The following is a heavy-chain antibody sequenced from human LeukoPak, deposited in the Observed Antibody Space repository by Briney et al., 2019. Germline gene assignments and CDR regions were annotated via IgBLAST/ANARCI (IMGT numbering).Heavy chain of an antibody. CDR2: VSSSGTTM. D-gene: IGHD2-2*01. V-gene: IGHV3-48*03. Sequence: GGSLRLSCAASGFTFNTYEMRWVRQAPGKGLEWVSCVSSSGTTMYHADSVKGRFTISRDNAKNSLYLQMNSLRAEDTAVYYCARRYFSSASCLFDYWGQGTLVTVSS. J-gene: IGHJ4*02. CDR1: GFTFNTYE. CDR3: ARRYFSSASCLFDY.